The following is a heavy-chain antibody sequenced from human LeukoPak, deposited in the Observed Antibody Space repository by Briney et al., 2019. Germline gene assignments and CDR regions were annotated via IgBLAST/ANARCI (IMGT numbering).Heavy chain of an antibody. CDR1: SGSISSYY. CDR3: ARRVATTTEAYFDY. V-gene: IGHV4-4*09. Sequence: SETLSLTCTVSSGSISSYYWSWIRQPPGKGLEWIGFIYASGITNYNPSLKSRVTISVDRSKNQFSLILTSVTAADTALYYCARRVATTTEAYFDYWGQGTLVTVSS. D-gene: IGHD5-12*01. J-gene: IGHJ4*02. CDR2: IYASGIT.